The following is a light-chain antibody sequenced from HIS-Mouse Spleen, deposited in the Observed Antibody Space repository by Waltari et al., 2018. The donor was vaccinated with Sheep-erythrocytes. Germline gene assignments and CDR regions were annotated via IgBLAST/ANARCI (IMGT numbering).Light chain of an antibody. CDR2: EGS. CDR3: CSYAGSSTWV. Sequence: QSALTQPASVSGSPGQSITISCTGTSSDVGSYNLVSWYQQHPGKAPKLMIYEGSKGPSWVCNRMSGSKSGNTASLTISGLQAEDEADYYCCSYAGSSTWVFGGGTKLTVL. J-gene: IGLJ3*02. CDR1: SSDVGSYNL. V-gene: IGLV2-23*01.